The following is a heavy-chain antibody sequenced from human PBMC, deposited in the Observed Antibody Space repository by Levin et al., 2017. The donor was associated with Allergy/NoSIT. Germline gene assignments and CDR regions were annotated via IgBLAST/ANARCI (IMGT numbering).Heavy chain of an antibody. V-gene: IGHV3-33*01. D-gene: IGHD2-2*01. CDR3: ARSRCSSTSCYDYWYFDL. CDR2: IWYDGSNK. Sequence: LSLTCAASGFPFSSSGMHWVRQAPGKGLEWVAVIWYDGSNKYYADSVKGRFTISRDNSKNTLYLQMNSLRAEDTAVYYCARSRCSSTSCYDYWYFDLWGRGTLVTVSS. CDR1: GFPFSSSG. J-gene: IGHJ2*01.